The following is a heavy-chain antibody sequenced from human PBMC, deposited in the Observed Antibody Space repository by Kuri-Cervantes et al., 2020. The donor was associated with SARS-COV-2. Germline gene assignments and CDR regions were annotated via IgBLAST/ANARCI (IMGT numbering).Heavy chain of an antibody. CDR1: GFTFNTYS. CDR2: ISKGSDTI. CDR3: VGELLDAFDI. D-gene: IGHD3-10*01. J-gene: IGHJ3*02. Sequence: GGSLRLSCAASGFTFNTYSMDWVRLAPGKGLEWLAYISKGSDTIYYADSVKGRFTISRDNSKNTLYLQMNSLRAEDTAVYYCVGELLDAFDIWGQGTMVTVSS. V-gene: IGHV3-48*01.